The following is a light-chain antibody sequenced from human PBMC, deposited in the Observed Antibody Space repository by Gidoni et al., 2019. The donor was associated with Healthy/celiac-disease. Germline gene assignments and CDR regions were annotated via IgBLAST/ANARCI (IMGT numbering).Light chain of an antibody. Sequence: DIVLTQSPGTLSSSLGERATLTCRASQSVSSSYLAWYQQKPGQAPRLLIYGASSRDTGLPDRFSGSGSGTDFTLTISRLEPEDFAVYYCQQYGSSPWTFGQGTKVEIK. J-gene: IGKJ1*01. CDR3: QQYGSSPWT. CDR1: QSVSSSY. CDR2: GAS. V-gene: IGKV3-20*01.